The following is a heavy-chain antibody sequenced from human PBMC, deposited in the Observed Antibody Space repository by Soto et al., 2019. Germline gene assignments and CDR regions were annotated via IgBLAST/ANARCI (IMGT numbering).Heavy chain of an antibody. V-gene: IGHV4-59*01. Sequence: SETLSLTCTVSGGSISSYYWSWIRQPPGKGLEWIGYIYYSGSTNYNPSLKSRVTISVDTSKNQFSLKLSSVTAADTAVYYCARDEGTDIGPSFDYWSQGTLVTVSS. CDR3: ARDEGTDIGPSFDY. D-gene: IGHD5-18*01. CDR1: GGSISSYY. CDR2: IYYSGST. J-gene: IGHJ4*02.